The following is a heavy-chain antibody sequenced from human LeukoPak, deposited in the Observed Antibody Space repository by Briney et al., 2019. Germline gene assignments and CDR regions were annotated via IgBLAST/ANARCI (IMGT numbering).Heavy chain of an antibody. Sequence: SETLSLTCTVSGGSISSYYWSWIRQPPGKGLEWIGYIYYSGSTNYNPSLKSRVTISVDTSKNQFSLKLSSVTAADTALYYCAKDVYNWNDGLLSYYGMDVWGQGTTVTVSS. J-gene: IGHJ6*02. CDR2: IYYSGST. V-gene: IGHV4-59*12. CDR1: GGSISSYY. D-gene: IGHD1-1*01. CDR3: AKDVYNWNDGLLSYYGMDV.